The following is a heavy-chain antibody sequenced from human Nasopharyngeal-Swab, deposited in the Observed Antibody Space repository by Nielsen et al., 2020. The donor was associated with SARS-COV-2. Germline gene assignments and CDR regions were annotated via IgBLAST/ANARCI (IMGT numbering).Heavy chain of an antibody. CDR2: IYSDGSGT. CDR3: AKHEINYYTLGV. Sequence: GGSLRHSCAASGFTFSNFAMTWVRQPPGKGPEWVAIIYSDGSGTFYADSVEGRFAISRDNSKNTVHLEMNSLRAEDTAVYYCAKHEINYYTLGVWGQGTTVTVSS. D-gene: IGHD3-22*01. CDR1: GFTFSNFA. V-gene: IGHV3-23*03. J-gene: IGHJ6*02.